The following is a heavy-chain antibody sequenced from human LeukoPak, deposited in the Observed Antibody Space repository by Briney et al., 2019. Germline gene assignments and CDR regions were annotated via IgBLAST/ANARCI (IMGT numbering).Heavy chain of an antibody. D-gene: IGHD3-10*01. V-gene: IGHV3-23*01. CDR1: GFTFSSYA. CDR3: TLPWGSGSYYDY. Sequence: GGSLRLSCAASGFTFSSYAMSWVRQAPGKGLEWVSVISGSGGSTYYADSVKGRFTISRDNSKNTLYLQMNSLRAEDTAVYYCTLPWGSGSYYDYWGQGTLVTVSS. CDR2: ISGSGGST. J-gene: IGHJ4*02.